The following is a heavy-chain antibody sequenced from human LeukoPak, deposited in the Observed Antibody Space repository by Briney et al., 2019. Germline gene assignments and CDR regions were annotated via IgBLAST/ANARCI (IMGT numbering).Heavy chain of an antibody. D-gene: IGHD6-13*01. CDR1: GFTFSSYG. J-gene: IGHJ3*02. Sequence: GGSLRLSCAASGFTFSSYGMSWVRQAPGKGLEWVSAISGSGGSTYYADSVKGRFTISRDNSKNTLYLQMNSLRAEDTAVYYCARQRTYSSWYPLDAFDIWGQGTMVTVSS. CDR2: ISGSGGST. CDR3: ARQRTYSSWYPLDAFDI. V-gene: IGHV3-23*01.